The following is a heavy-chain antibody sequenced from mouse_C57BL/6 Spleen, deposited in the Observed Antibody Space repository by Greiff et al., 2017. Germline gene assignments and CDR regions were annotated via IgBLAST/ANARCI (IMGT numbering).Heavy chain of an antibody. D-gene: IGHD1-1*01. CDR3: ARVTTVVDDAMDY. Sequence: VQLQESGAELVKPGASVKLSCKASGYTFTSYWLHWVKQRPGQGLEWIGMIHPNSGSTNYNEKFKSKATLTVDKSSSTAYMQLSSLTSEDSAVYYCARVTTVVDDAMDYWGQGTSVTVSS. CDR2: IHPNSGST. CDR1: GYTFTSYW. V-gene: IGHV1-64*01. J-gene: IGHJ4*01.